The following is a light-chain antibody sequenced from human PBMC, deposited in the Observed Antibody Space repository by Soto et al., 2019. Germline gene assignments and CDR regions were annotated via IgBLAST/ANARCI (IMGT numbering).Light chain of an antibody. CDR1: SSDVGGYKY. Sequence: QSVLTQLPSASGSPGQSVTISCTGSSSDVGGYKYVSWYQQHPGKVPKLMIYEVSKRPSGVPDRFSGSKSGNTASLTVSGLQAEDEADYYCSSYAGSNTDYVFGTGTKVTVL. CDR3: SSYAGSNTDYV. V-gene: IGLV2-8*01. CDR2: EVS. J-gene: IGLJ1*01.